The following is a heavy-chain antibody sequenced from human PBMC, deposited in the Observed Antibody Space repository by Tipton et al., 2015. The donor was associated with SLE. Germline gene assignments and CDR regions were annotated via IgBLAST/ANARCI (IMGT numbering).Heavy chain of an antibody. CDR2: INHSGST. D-gene: IGHD1-7*01. V-gene: IGHV4-34*01. CDR1: GGSFSGYY. CDR3: ASGGNWNFGNWFDP. Sequence: TLSLTCAVYGGSFSGYYWSWIRQPPGKGLEWIGEINHSGSTNYNPSLKSRVTISVDTSKNHFSLKLSSVTAADTAVYYCASGGNWNFGNWFDPWGQGTLVTVSS. J-gene: IGHJ5*02.